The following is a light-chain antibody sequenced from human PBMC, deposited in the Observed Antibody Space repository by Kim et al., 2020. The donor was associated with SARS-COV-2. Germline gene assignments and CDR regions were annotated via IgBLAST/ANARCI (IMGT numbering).Light chain of an antibody. CDR1: QSVLSTANNKTY. CDR2: WAS. J-gene: IGKJ1*01. V-gene: IGKV4-1*01. CDR3: QQYYTTPWT. Sequence: PTSNSQSSQSVLSTANNKTYLAWYQQKPGQPPKLLIYWASTPESGVPDRFSGSGSGTDFTLTISSLQAEDVAVYYCQQYYTTPWTFGQGTKVDSK.